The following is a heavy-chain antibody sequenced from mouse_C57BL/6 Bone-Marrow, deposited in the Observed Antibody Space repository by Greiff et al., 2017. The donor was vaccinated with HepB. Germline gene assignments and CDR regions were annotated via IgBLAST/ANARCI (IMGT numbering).Heavy chain of an antibody. V-gene: IGHV2-2*01. Sequence: QVQLQQSGPGLVQPSQSLSITCTVSGFSLTSYGVHWVRQSPGKGLEWLGVIWSGGRTDYNAAFISRLSISKDNSKSQVFFKMNSLQADDTAIYYCAILPPWYYGSSPWFAYWGQGTLVTVSA. CDR3: AILPPWYYGSSPWFAY. CDR2: IWSGGRT. J-gene: IGHJ3*01. D-gene: IGHD1-1*01. CDR1: GFSLTSYG.